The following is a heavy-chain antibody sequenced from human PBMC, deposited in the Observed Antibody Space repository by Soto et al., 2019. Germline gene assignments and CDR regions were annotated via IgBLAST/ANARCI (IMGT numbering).Heavy chain of an antibody. Sequence: SETLSLTCTVSGGSISSGGYYWSWIRQHPGKGLEWIGYIYYSGSTYYNPSLKSRVTISVDTSKNQFSLKLSSVTAADTAVYYCAREPALTDYGDYFGGYYGMDVWGQGTTVTVSS. CDR1: GGSISSGGYY. CDR2: IYYSGST. V-gene: IGHV4-31*03. J-gene: IGHJ6*02. CDR3: AREPALTDYGDYFGGYYGMDV. D-gene: IGHD4-17*01.